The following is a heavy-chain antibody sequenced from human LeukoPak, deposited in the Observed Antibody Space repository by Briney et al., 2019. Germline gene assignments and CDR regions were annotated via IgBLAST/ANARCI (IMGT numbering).Heavy chain of an antibody. J-gene: IGHJ4*02. CDR2: ISGSGGST. V-gene: IGHV3-23*01. CDR3: AKAWWELPTLDY. CDR1: GFTFSSYA. D-gene: IGHD1-26*01. Sequence: GGSLRLSCAASGFTFSSYAMSWVRQAPGKGLEWVSAISGSGGSTYYADSVKGRFTISRDNSKNTLYLQMNSLRVEDTAVYYCAKAWWELPTLDYWGQGTLVTVSS.